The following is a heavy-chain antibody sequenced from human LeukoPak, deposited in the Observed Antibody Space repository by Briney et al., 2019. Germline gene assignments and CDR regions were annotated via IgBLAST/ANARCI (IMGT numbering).Heavy chain of an antibody. CDR3: ARDPAEQWLDPYYYGMDV. J-gene: IGHJ6*02. D-gene: IGHD6-19*01. CDR2: ISYDGSNK. CDR1: GFTFSSYA. Sequence: GGSLRLSCAASGFTFSSYAMHWVRQAPGKGLEWVAVISYDGSNKYYADSVKGRFTISRDNSKNTLYLQMNSLRAEDTAVYYCARDPAEQWLDPYYYGMDVRGQGTTVTVSS. V-gene: IGHV3-30*04.